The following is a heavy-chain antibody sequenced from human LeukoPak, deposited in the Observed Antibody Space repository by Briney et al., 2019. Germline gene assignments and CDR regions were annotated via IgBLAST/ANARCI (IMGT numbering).Heavy chain of an antibody. V-gene: IGHV1-2*02. CDR2: INPNSGGT. Sequence: ASVKVSCKASGYTFTGYYMHWVRQAPGQGLEWMGWINPNSGGTNYAQKVQGRVTMTRDTSISTAYMELSRLRSDDTAVYYCARGYDILTGYYSFDYWGQGTLVTVSS. J-gene: IGHJ4*02. D-gene: IGHD3-9*01. CDR1: GYTFTGYY. CDR3: ARGYDILTGYYSFDY.